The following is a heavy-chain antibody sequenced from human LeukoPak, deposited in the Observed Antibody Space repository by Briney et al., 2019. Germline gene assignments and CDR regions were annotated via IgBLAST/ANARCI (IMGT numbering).Heavy chain of an antibody. CDR2: ITSSGDST. D-gene: IGHD1-26*01. J-gene: IGHJ4*02. CDR1: GFTFNNYP. Sequence: GGSLRLSCAASGFTFNNYPMSWVRQAPGKGLEWVSAITSSGDSTYYADSVRDRFTISRDNSKNTLYLQMNTLRAEDRAVYYCAKENPVGGTNYFDYWGQGTLVTVSS. V-gene: IGHV3-23*01. CDR3: AKENPVGGTNYFDY.